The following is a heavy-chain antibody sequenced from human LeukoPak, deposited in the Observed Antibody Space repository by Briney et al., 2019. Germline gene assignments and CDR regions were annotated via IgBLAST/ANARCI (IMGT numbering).Heavy chain of an antibody. D-gene: IGHD3/OR15-3a*01. V-gene: IGHV1-8*03. Sequence: ASVKVSCKASGYTFTSYDMNWVRQATGQGLEWLGWMNPNSGNTGYAQKFQGRVTITRNTSISTAYMELSSLTSEDTAVYYCARGRDWLRWFDPWGQGTLVTVSS. CDR1: GYTFTSYD. CDR3: ARGRDWLRWFDP. J-gene: IGHJ5*02. CDR2: MNPNSGNT.